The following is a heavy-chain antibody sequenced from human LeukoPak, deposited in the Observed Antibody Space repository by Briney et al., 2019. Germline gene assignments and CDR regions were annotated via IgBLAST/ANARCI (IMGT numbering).Heavy chain of an antibody. CDR1: GYTFTGHY. CDR3: ARDSNDFWSGYYDY. D-gene: IGHD3-3*01. CDR2: INPNSGGT. J-gene: IGHJ4*02. Sequence: ASVKVSCKASGYTFTGHYMHWVRQAPGQGLEWMGWINPNSGGTNYAQKFQGRATMTRDTSISTAYMELSRLRSDDTAVYYCARDSNDFWSGYYDYWGQGTLVTVSS. V-gene: IGHV1-2*02.